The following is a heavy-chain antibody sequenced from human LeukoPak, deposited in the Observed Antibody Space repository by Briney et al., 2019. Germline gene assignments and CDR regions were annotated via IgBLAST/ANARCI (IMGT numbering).Heavy chain of an antibody. V-gene: IGHV4-39*07. D-gene: IGHD4-17*01. CDR3: ARDPYGDYAYFQP. CDR1: GGSISRRVYY. CDR2: IYYGGSI. Sequence: SETLPLTCTVSGGSISRRVYYWGWIRQPPGKGLEWIGSIYYGGSIYYNPSLKSRVTLSIDTSKNQFSLRLSSVTAADSAVYYCARDPYGDYAYFQPWGQGILVTVSS. J-gene: IGHJ1*01.